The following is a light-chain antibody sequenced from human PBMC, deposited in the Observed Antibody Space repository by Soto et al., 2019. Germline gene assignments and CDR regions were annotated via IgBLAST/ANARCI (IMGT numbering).Light chain of an antibody. Sequence: QSVLTQPASVSGSPGQSITISCTGTTSDVGNHYLVSWYQQHPDKAPKVIISEASERPSGVSDRFSGSKSGNAASLTISGLQAEDEAVYHCYSCATSSTRFGGGTQLTVL. CDR1: TSDVGNHYL. CDR2: EAS. J-gene: IGLJ3*02. V-gene: IGLV2-23*01. CDR3: YSCATSSTR.